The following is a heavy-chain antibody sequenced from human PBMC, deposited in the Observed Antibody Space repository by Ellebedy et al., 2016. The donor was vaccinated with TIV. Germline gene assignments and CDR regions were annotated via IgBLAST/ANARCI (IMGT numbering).Heavy chain of an antibody. Sequence: PGGSLRLSCSVSGFSFSTEPMNWIRQTPGKGLEWISHIRSDSTADYADSVKGRFTISRDNVKNSLYLQMNSLRVEDTAVYHCASDFWWAFEHWGQGALVTVSS. V-gene: IGHV3-69-1*01. CDR1: GFSFSTEP. J-gene: IGHJ4*02. D-gene: IGHD2-15*01. CDR3: ASDFWWAFEH. CDR2: IRSDSTA.